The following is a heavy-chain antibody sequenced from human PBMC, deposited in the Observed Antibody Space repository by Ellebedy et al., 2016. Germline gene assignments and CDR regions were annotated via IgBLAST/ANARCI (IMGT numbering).Heavy chain of an antibody. Sequence: GEPLKISCKGSGYSFSTYWIGWVRQMPGKGLELMGVIYPGDSETRYSPSFQGQVTISGDKSISTAYLQWYSLKASDTAIYYCARHEKRFYCANSNFENDAFDIWGLGTLVTVSS. CDR3: ARHEKRFYCANSNFENDAFDI. CDR1: GYSFSTYW. D-gene: IGHD3-9*01. J-gene: IGHJ3*02. CDR2: IYPGDSET. V-gene: IGHV5-51*01.